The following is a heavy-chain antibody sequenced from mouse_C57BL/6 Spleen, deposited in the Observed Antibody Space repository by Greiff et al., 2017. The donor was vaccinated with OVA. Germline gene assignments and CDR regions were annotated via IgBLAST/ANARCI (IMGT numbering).Heavy chain of an antibody. CDR2: IYPGDGDT. CDR3: ARGGTGTAY. D-gene: IGHD4-1*01. Sequence: QVQLQQSGPELVKPGASVKISCKASGYAFSSSWMNWVEQRPGKGLEWIGRIYPGDGDTNYNGKFKGKATLTADKSSSTAYMQLSSLTSEDSAVYFCARGGTGTAYWGQGTLVTVSA. CDR1: GYAFSSSW. V-gene: IGHV1-82*01. J-gene: IGHJ3*01.